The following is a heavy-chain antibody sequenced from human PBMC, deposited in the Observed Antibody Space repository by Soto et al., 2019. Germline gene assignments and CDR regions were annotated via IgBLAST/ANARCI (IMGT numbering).Heavy chain of an antibody. J-gene: IGHJ4*02. CDR1: GFTFRSYG. D-gene: IGHD3-9*01. CDR2: ISYDGTNK. CDR3: AKTSDVLRCSDWFYLDY. Sequence: QVQLVESGGGVVQPGRSLRLSCGASGFTFRSYGMHWVRQAPGKGLEWVAVISYDGTNKYYADSVKGRFTISRDNSKNTLYLQMNRLRGVDTAVYYCAKTSDVLRCSDWFYLDYWGPGTLVIVSS. V-gene: IGHV3-30*18.